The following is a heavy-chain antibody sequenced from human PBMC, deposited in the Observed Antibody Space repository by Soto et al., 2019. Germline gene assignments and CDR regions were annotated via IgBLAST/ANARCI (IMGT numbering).Heavy chain of an antibody. CDR3: ARIPVDTYMINWFDP. Sequence: KPSKTLSLTCTVSGGSVSSGDYYWSWIRQPPGKGLEWIGYIYYSGSTNYNPSLKSRVSISLDTSKNQFSLRLTSVTAADTAVYYCARIPVDTYMINWFDPWGQGTLVTVS. CDR2: IYYSGST. CDR1: GGSVSSGDYY. J-gene: IGHJ5*02. D-gene: IGHD5-18*01. V-gene: IGHV4-61*08.